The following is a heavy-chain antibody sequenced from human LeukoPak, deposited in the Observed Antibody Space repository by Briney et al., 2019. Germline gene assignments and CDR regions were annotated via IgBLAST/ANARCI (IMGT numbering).Heavy chain of an antibody. CDR1: GFTFSSYG. J-gene: IGHJ4*02. D-gene: IGHD2-15*01. CDR2: ISYDGSNK. V-gene: IGHV3-30*18. Sequence: QLGGSLRLSCAASGFTFSSYGMHWVRQAPGKGLEWVAVISYDGSNKYYADSVKGRFTISRDNSKNTLYLQMNSLRAEDTAVYYCAKDGGGTLDYWGQGTLVTVSS. CDR3: AKDGGGTLDY.